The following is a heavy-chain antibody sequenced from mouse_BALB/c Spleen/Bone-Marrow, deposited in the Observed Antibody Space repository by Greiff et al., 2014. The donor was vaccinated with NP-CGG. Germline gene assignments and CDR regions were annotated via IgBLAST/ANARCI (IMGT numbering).Heavy chain of an antibody. D-gene: IGHD2-4*01. CDR2: IDTSDSYI. V-gene: IGHV1-69*01. J-gene: IGHJ4*01. CDR1: GYTFTDKW. CDR3: ARGGHDFSLDY. Sequence: VQLQQSGAEFVMPGASVKVSCKASGYTFTDKWMHWVKQRPGQGLEWIGAIDTSDSYINYNQKFKGKASLTVDASSSTAYMHLSSLTSDDSAVYYCARGGHDFSLDYWGQGTSVIVSS.